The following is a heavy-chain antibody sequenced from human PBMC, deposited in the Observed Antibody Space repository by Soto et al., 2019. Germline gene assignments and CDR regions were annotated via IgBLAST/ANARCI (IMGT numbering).Heavy chain of an antibody. V-gene: IGHV1-18*01. J-gene: IGHJ6*02. D-gene: IGHD6-19*01. Sequence: QVQLVQSGAEVKKPGASVKVSCKASGYTFTSYGISWVRQAPGQGLEWMGWISAYNGNTNYAQKLQGRVTMTTDTSTSTAYMELRSLRSDDTAVYYCARDTGSGWYLSVNYYYYGMDVWGQGTTVTVSS. CDR2: ISAYNGNT. CDR1: GYTFTSYG. CDR3: ARDTGSGWYLSVNYYYYGMDV.